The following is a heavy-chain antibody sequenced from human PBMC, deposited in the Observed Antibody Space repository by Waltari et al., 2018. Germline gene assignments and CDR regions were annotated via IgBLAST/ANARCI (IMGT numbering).Heavy chain of an antibody. CDR1: GYPFSDSY. V-gene: IGHV1-2*02. Sequence: VQLVQSGAGTEVKKPGASVKVSCKASGYPFSDSYIHWVRQAPGQGLEWMGWINPHSGGTNYPQKFQGDVTMTRDTSISTVYMDLSRLRSDDTAVYYCARAPSWKQLIDSWGQGTLVTVSP. J-gene: IGHJ4*02. CDR2: INPHSGGT. D-gene: IGHD5-18*01. CDR3: ARAPSWKQLIDS.